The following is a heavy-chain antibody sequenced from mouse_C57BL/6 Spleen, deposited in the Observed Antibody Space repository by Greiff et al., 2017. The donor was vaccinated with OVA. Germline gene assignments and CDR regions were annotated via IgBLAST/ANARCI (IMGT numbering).Heavy chain of an antibody. J-gene: IGHJ1*03. CDR1: GYTFTSYW. Sequence: EVQRVESGTVLARPGASVKMSCKTSGYTFTSYWMHWVKQRPGQGLEWIGAIYPGNSDTSYNQKFKGKAKLTAVTSASTAYMELSSLTNEDSAVYYCTRCCDYDGRYFDVWGTGTTVTVSS. V-gene: IGHV1-5*01. D-gene: IGHD2-4*01. CDR2: IYPGNSDT. CDR3: TRCCDYDGRYFDV.